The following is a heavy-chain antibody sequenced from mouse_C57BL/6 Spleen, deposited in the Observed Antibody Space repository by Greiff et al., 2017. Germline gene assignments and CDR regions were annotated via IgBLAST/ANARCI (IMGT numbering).Heavy chain of an antibody. CDR3: ARMVTTERGDYFDY. CDR2: IYPSDSET. V-gene: IGHV1-61*01. J-gene: IGHJ2*01. CDR1: GYTFTSYW. D-gene: IGHD2-2*01. Sequence: QVQLQQSGAELVRPGSSVKLSCKASGYTFTSYWMDWVKQRPGQGLEWIGNIYPSDSETHYNQKFKDKATLTVDKSSSTAYMQLSSLTSEDSAVYYCARMVTTERGDYFDYWGQGTTLTVSS.